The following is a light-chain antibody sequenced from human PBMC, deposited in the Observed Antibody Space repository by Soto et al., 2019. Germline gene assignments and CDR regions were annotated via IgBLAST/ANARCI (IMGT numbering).Light chain of an antibody. CDR2: DAS. CDR1: QSISSW. J-gene: IGKJ4*01. V-gene: IGKV1-5*01. Sequence: GHRVTITCRGSQSISSWLAWYQQKPGKAPKFLIYDASNLESGVPSRFSGSGSGKEFTLTIGGLQPADFATYFCQQSYRTPLTFGGGTKVDIK. CDR3: QQSYRTPLT.